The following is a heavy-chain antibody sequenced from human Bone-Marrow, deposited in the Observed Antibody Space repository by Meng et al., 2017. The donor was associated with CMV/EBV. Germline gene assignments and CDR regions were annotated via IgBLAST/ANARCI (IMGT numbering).Heavy chain of an antibody. CDR1: GGTFSSYA. J-gene: IGHJ4*02. V-gene: IGHV1-69*10. CDR2: IIPILGIA. CDR3: APKPGIAVAGTDY. D-gene: IGHD6-19*01. Sequence: SVKVSCKASGGTFSSYAISWVRQAPGQGLEWMGGIIPILGIANYAQKFEGRVTITADKSTSTAYMELSRLRSEDTPVYYCAPKPGIAVAGTDYWGQGTLVTVS.